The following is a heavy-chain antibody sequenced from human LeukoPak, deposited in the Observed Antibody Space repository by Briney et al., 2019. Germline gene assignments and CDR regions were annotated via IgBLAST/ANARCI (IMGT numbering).Heavy chain of an antibody. Sequence: PSQTLSLTCTASGGSISSGSYYWSWLRPPAGKGLEWIGRIYTSGSTNYNPSLKSRVTISVDTSKHQFSLKLSSVTAADTAVYYCARGLATRGRKWFDPWGQGTLVTVSS. CDR2: IYTSGST. J-gene: IGHJ5*02. CDR3: ARGLATRGRKWFDP. D-gene: IGHD3-10*01. CDR1: GGSISSGSYY. V-gene: IGHV4-61*02.